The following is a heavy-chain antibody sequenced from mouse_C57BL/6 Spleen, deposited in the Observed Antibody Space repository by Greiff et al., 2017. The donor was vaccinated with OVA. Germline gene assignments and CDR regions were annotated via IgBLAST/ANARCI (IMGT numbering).Heavy chain of an antibody. Sequence: VQLQQPGAELVRPGSSVQLSCKASGYTFTSYWMDWVKQRPGQGLEWIGNIYPSDSETHYNQKFKDKATFTVDKSSSTAYMQLSSLTSEDSAVYYCARWSTVVADYFDYWGQGTTLTVSS. D-gene: IGHD1-1*01. CDR2: IYPSDSET. V-gene: IGHV1-61*01. CDR3: ARWSTVVADYFDY. CDR1: GYTFTSYW. J-gene: IGHJ2*01.